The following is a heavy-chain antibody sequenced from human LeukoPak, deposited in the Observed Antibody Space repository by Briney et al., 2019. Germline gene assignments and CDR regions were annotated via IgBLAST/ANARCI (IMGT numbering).Heavy chain of an antibody. V-gene: IGHV1-69*13. Sequence: GASVTVSCKVSGYTLTELSMHWVRQAPGQGLEWMGGIIPIFGTANYAQKFQGRVTITADESTSTAYMELSSLRSEDTAVYYCARDREASDYGGEYYFDYWGQGTLVTVSS. CDR2: IIPIFGTA. J-gene: IGHJ4*02. CDR1: GYTLTELS. CDR3: ARDREASDYGGEYYFDY. D-gene: IGHD4-17*01.